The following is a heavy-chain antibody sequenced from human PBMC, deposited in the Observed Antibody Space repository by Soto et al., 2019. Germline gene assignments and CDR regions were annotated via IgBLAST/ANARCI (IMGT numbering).Heavy chain of an antibody. V-gene: IGHV1-46*01. J-gene: IGHJ4*02. CDR3: ARYDYNGYYFDY. CDR2: INPSGGST. CDR1: GYTFTSYG. D-gene: IGHD4-4*01. Sequence: VKVSCKASGYTFTSYGISWVRQAPGQGYEWMGIINPSGGSTTYAQKFQGRVTMTRDTSTTTVYMELSSLKSEDTAVYYCARYDYNGYYFDYWGQGTLVTVSS.